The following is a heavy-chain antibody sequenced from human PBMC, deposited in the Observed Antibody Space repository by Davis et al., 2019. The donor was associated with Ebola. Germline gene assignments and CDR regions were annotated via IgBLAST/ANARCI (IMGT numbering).Heavy chain of an antibody. J-gene: IGHJ6*04. CDR1: GYTFNTSG. CDR2: INPNSGGT. V-gene: IGHV1-2*06. Sequence: AASVKVSCKASGYTFNTSGISWVRQAPGQGLEWMGRINPNSGGTNYAQKFQGRVTMTRDTSTSTVYMELSSLRSEDTAVYYCARDSQNGGYYGMDVWGKGTTVTVSS. CDR3: ARDSQNGGYYGMDV. D-gene: IGHD4-23*01.